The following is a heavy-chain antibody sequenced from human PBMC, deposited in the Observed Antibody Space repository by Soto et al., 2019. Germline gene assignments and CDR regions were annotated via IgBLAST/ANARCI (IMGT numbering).Heavy chain of an antibody. V-gene: IGHV3-21*01. CDR1: EVNFSSYS. D-gene: IGHD3-16*01. CDR2: MSSSRSYI. CDR3: ARDSYDYVWGSDAFDI. J-gene: IGHJ3*02. Sequence: GGSLRLSCAASEVNFSSYSMNWVRQATGKGLEWVASMSSSRSYIYYADSVKGRFTISRDNAKNSLYLQMNSLRAEDTAVYYCARDSYDYVWGSDAFDIWGQGTMVTVSS.